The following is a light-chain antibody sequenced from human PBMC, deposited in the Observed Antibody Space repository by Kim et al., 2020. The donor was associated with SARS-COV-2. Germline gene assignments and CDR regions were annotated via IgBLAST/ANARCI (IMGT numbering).Light chain of an antibody. V-gene: IGLV2-23*02. Sequence: QSALTQPASVSGSPGQSITISCTGTSSDVGSYNLVSWYQQHPGKAPKLMIYEVSKRPSGVSNRFSGSKSGNTASLTISGLQAEDEADYYCCSYAGSIPYVFGTGTKV. CDR1: SSDVGSYNL. CDR2: EVS. J-gene: IGLJ1*01. CDR3: CSYAGSIPYV.